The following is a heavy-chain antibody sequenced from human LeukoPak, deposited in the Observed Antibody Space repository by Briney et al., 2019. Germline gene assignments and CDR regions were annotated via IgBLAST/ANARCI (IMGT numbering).Heavy chain of an antibody. CDR1: GFTFSSYA. V-gene: IGHV3-23*01. J-gene: IGHJ4*02. Sequence: GGSLRLSCAASGFTFSSYAMSWVRQAPGKGLEWVSGISGSDGSTYYADSVKGRFTISRDNSKNTLYLQMNSLRAEDTAVYYCARDRKWLGYFDYWGQGTLVTVSS. CDR3: ARDRKWLGYFDY. CDR2: ISGSDGST. D-gene: IGHD6-19*01.